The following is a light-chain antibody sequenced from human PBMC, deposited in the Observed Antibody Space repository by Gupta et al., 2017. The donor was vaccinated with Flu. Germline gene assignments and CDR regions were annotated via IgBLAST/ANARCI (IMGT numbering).Light chain of an antibody. J-gene: IGKJ1*01. CDR2: ATS. V-gene: IGKV1-27*01. Sequence: GDRVTITRRTSQAINNYLTWYQLKPGKVPQLLIYATSTLQSGVPSRFSGSGSGTDFTLTISSLQPEDVATYYCQKYNRASSTFGQGTKVEIK. CDR1: QAINNY. CDR3: QKYNRASST.